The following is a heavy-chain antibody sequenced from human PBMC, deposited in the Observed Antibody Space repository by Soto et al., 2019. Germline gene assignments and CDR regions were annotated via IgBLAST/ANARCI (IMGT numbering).Heavy chain of an antibody. CDR3: TTEKGY. J-gene: IGHJ4*02. CDR1: GFTFTNAW. CDR2: IRSKTDGGTP. V-gene: IGHV3-15*07. Sequence: EVQLVESGGGLVKPGESLRLSCAASGFTFTNAWMNWVRQAPGTGLEWVGRIRSKTDGGTPDYAAPVKGRFTISRDDSKNTLYVQMNSLKTEATAIYYCTTEKGYWGQGTLVTVSS.